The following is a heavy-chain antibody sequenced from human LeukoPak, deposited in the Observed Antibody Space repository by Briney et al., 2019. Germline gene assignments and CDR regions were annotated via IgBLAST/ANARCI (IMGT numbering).Heavy chain of an antibody. CDR2: ISSSSSTI. J-gene: IGHJ5*02. V-gene: IGHV3-48*01. CDR3: ARESTYCSSTSCYTVLFDP. CDR1: GFTLSSYS. D-gene: IGHD2-2*02. Sequence: GGSLRLSCAASGFTLSSYSKNWVRQAPGKGLEWVSYISSSSSTIYYADSVKGRFTISRDNAKNSLYLQMNSLRAEDTAVYYCARESTYCSSTSCYTVLFDPWGQGTLVTVSS.